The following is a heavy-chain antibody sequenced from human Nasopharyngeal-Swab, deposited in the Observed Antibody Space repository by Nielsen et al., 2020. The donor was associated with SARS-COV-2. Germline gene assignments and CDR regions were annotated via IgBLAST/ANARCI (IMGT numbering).Heavy chain of an antibody. D-gene: IGHD3-3*01. J-gene: IGHJ6*02. CDR2: IWYDGSNK. CDR3: ARSRARIQYDFWSGYYYYGMDV. Sequence: VRQAPGKGLEWVAVIWYDGSNKYYADSVKGRFTISRDNSKNTLYLQMNSLRSEDTAVYYCARSRARIQYDFWSGYYYYGMDVWGQGTTVTVSS. V-gene: IGHV3-33*01.